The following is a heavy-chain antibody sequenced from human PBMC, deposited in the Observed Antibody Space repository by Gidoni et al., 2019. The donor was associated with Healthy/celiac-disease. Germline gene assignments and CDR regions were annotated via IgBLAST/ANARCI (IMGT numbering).Heavy chain of an antibody. D-gene: IGHD2-2*01. V-gene: IGHV4-39*01. Sequence: QLQLQESGPGLVKPSETLSRTCSVSGGSISSSRYYWGWIRQPPGKGLEWIGSIYYSGSAYYNPSLKSRVTISVDTSKNQFSLKLSSVTAADTAVYYCARHEWRPCSGTSCYEEYYFDYWGQGTLVTVSS. CDR1: GGSISSSRYY. CDR2: IYYSGSA. J-gene: IGHJ4*02. CDR3: ARHEWRPCSGTSCYEEYYFDY.